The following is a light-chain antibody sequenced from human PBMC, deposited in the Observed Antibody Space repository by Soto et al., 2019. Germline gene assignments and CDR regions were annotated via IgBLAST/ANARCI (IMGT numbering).Light chain of an antibody. CDR2: AAS. J-gene: IGKJ3*01. Sequence: DIQMTQSPSSLSASVGHRVTITCRSSQAIDQSVAWYQQQPGQVPKLLIYAASTLHSGVASRCCGSGSGTHFTLTLPGLQPEDAASYYWQEHNDKLPVAFGPGTTVDV. V-gene: IGKV1-27*01. CDR3: QEHNDKLPVA. CDR1: QAIDQS.